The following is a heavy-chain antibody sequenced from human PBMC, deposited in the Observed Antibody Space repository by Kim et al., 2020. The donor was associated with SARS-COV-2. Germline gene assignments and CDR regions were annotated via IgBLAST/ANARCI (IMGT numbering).Heavy chain of an antibody. V-gene: IGHV4-59*01. D-gene: IGHD1-1*01. CDR3: ARVPDLWGNCWNSVD. J-gene: IGHJ4*02. Sequence: SETLSLTCTVSGGSISSSYWSWIRQPPGKALEWIAYIYYIGRTDNNPSLKSRVTISLDTSKNQFSLSLTSVTAADTAVYYIARVPDLWGNCWNSVDWGQGTLVTVSS. CDR2: IYYIGRT. CDR1: GGSISSSY.